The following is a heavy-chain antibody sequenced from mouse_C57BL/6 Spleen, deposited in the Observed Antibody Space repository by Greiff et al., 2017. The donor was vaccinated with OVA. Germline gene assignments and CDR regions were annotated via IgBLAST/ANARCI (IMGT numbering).Heavy chain of an antibody. CDR2: INPSSGYT. CDR1: GYTFTSYW. CDR3: ARDYGSSYRYFDV. V-gene: IGHV1-7*01. J-gene: IGHJ1*03. D-gene: IGHD1-1*01. Sequence: QVQLQQSGAELAKPGASVKLSCKASGYTFTSYWMHWVKQRPGQGLEWIGYINPSSGYTKYNQKFKDKATLTADTSSSTAYMQLSSLTYEDSAVYYCARDYGSSYRYFDVWGTGTTVTVSS.